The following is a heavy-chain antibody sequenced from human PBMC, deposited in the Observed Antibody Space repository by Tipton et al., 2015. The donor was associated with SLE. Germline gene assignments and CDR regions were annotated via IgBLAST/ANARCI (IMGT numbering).Heavy chain of an antibody. CDR2: ISWNSGSI. Sequence: SLRLSCAASGFTFDDYAMHWVRQAPGKGLEWVSGISWNSGSIGYADSVKGRFTISRDNAKNSLYLQMNSLRAEDTALYYRAKDIGDYEETTVYGYFDYWGQGTLVTVSS. V-gene: IGHV3-9*01. CDR1: GFTFDDYA. D-gene: IGHD3-16*01. J-gene: IGHJ4*02. CDR3: AKDIGDYEETTVYGYFDY.